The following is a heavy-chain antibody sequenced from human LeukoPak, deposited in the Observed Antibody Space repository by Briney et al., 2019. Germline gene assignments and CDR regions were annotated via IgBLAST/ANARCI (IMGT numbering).Heavy chain of an antibody. CDR1: TGSFSGYY. J-gene: IGHJ6*02. D-gene: IGHD6-19*01. CDR3: ARGSGWCSEYYYGLDV. V-gene: IGHV4-34*01. Sequence: SETLSLTCAVYTGSFSGYYWSWIRQPPGKGLEWIGEINHSGSTNYNPSLKSRVTISVDASKNQFSLNLSSVTAADTAVYYCARGSGWCSEYYYGLDVWGQGTTVIVSS. CDR2: INHSGST.